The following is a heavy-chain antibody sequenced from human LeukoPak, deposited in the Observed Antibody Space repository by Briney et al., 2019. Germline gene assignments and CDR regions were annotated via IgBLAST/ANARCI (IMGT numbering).Heavy chain of an antibody. D-gene: IGHD3-9*01. Sequence: GRSLRLSCAASGFTFSSYGMHWVRQAPGKGLEWVAVISYDGSNKYYADSVKGRFTISRDNSKNTLYLQMNSLRAEDTAVYYCAKDLETSYYDILTGLPLYYYYGMDVWGQGTTVTVSS. V-gene: IGHV3-30*18. CDR3: AKDLETSYYDILTGLPLYYYYGMDV. CDR1: GFTFSSYG. J-gene: IGHJ6*02. CDR2: ISYDGSNK.